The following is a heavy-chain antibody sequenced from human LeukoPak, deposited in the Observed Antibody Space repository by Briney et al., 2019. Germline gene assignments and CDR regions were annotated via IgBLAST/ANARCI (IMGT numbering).Heavy chain of an antibody. CDR2: IYYSGST. CDR1: GGSISSYY. Sequence: SETPSLTCTVSGGSISSYYWSWIRQPPGKGLEWIGYIYYSGSTNYNPSLKSRVTISVDTSKNQFSLKLSSVTAADTAVYYCARVVYCSSTSCYPYYYYYMDVWGKGTTVTVSS. D-gene: IGHD2-2*01. CDR3: ARVVYCSSTSCYPYYYYYMDV. J-gene: IGHJ6*03. V-gene: IGHV4-59*01.